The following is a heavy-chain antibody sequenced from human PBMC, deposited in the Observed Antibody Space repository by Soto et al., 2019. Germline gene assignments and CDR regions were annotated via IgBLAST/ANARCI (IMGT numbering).Heavy chain of an antibody. V-gene: IGHV3-48*02. D-gene: IGHD3-22*01. J-gene: IGHJ4*02. CDR2: ISSSSSTI. CDR1: GFTFSSYS. Sequence: PGGSLRLSCAASGFTFSSYSMNWVRQAPGKGLEWVSYISSSSSTIYYAGSVKGRFTISRDNAKNSLYLQMNSLRDEDTAVYYCARDGLWDYYDSSGSSGWGQGTLVTVSS. CDR3: ARDGLWDYYDSSGSSG.